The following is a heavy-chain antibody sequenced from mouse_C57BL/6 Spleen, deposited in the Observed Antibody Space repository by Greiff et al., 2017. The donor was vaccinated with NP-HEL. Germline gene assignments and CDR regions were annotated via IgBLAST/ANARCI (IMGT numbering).Heavy chain of an antibody. CDR3: ARWRAYYSHYFDY. V-gene: IGHV1-22*01. Sequence: EVKLQQSGPELVKPGASVKMSCKASGYTFTDYNMHWVKQSHGKSLEWIGYINPNNGGTSYNQKFKGKATLTVNKSSSTAYMELRSLTSEDSAVYYCARWRAYYSHYFDYWGQGTTLTVSS. D-gene: IGHD2-12*01. J-gene: IGHJ2*01. CDR1: GYTFTDYN. CDR2: INPNNGGT.